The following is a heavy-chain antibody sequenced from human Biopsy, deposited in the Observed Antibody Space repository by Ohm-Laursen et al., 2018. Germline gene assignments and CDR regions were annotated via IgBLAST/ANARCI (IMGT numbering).Heavy chain of an antibody. J-gene: IGHJ5*02. D-gene: IGHD1-7*01. V-gene: IGHV1-8*01. Sequence: SSVKVSCNASGYTFTSYDITWVRQASGQGPEWIGWLNPASGNSNFGQKFRGRVTVTSDTSISTAYMELSGLTSDDTATYYCGRAVRNQLLTDPWGQGTLVTVTS. CDR3: GRAVRNQLLTDP. CDR2: LNPASGNS. CDR1: GYTFTSYD.